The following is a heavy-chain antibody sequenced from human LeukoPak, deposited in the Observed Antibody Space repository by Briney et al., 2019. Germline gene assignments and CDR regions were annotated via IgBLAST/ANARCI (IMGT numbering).Heavy chain of an antibody. CDR3: ARDWGVSARPGYMDV. D-gene: IGHD6-6*01. CDR1: GYTFTSNY. J-gene: IGHJ6*03. CDR2: ISPSGGST. Sequence: ASVKVSCKAFGYTFTSNYMHWVRQAPGQGPEWMGVISPSGGSTTHAQKFQDRLTLTRDMSTSTDYLELSSLRSEDTAVYYCARDWGVSARPGYMDVWGKGTTVTVSS. V-gene: IGHV1-46*01.